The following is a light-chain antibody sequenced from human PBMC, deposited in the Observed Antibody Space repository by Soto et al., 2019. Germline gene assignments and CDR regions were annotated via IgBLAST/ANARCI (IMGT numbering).Light chain of an antibody. V-gene: IGKV4-1*01. J-gene: IGKJ4*01. Sequence: DIVMTQSPDSLTVSLGERATINCRSSQSVLYRSNKKNYLAWYQQKAGQPPKLLIYWASTRESGVPDRFSGSGSGTDFTLTISSLQAEDVAVYYCQQLHNSPLTFGGGTKVDIK. CDR2: WAS. CDR3: QQLHNSPLT. CDR1: QSVLYRSNKKNY.